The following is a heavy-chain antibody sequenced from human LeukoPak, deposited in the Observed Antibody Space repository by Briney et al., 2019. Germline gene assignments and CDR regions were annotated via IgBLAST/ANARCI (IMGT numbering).Heavy chain of an antibody. CDR2: LSGTSSTT. CDR1: GFTFSSYS. V-gene: IGHV3-48*01. J-gene: IGHJ3*02. D-gene: IGHD4-17*01. CDR3: ARDLSVTTLYIDAFDI. Sequence: GGSLRLSCAASGFTFSSYSMNWVRQAPGKGLEWVSCLSGTSSTTYYADSVKGRFTISRDNAKNSLYLQMNSLRAEDTAVYYCARDLSVTTLYIDAFDIWGQGAMVTVSS.